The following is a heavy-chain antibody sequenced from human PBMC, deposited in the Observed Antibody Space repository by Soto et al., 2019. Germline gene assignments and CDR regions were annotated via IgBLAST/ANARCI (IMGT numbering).Heavy chain of an antibody. Sequence: SETLSLTCTVSGGSISSSSYYWSWIRQPPGKGLEWIGYIYYSGSTNYNPSLKSRVTISVDTSKNQFSLKLSSVTAADTAVYYCARVTAYCGGDCYLEFDYWGQGTPVTVSS. CDR1: GGSISSSSYY. CDR3: ARVTAYCGGDCYLEFDY. V-gene: IGHV4-61*01. J-gene: IGHJ4*02. D-gene: IGHD2-21*02. CDR2: IYYSGST.